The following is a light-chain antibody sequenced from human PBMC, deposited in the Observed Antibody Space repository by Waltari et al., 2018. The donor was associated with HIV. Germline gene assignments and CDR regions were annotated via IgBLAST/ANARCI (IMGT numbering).Light chain of an antibody. CDR1: SPNIGSTS. CDR2: RHT. CDR3: ATWDDSLNGVL. Sequence: SVLTQTPSASGTPGQKATISCSGSSPNIGSTSVFRYQQLPGAAPKLPTYRHTPRPSGVPVRFAGSNSGTSASLAISGLRSEDEAVYSCATWDDSLNGVLFGGGTNLNVL. V-gene: IGLV1-47*01. J-gene: IGLJ2*01.